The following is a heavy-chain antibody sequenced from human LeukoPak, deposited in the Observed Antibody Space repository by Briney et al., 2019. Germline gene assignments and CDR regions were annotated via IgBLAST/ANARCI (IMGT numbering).Heavy chain of an antibody. V-gene: IGHV4-39*07. J-gene: IGHJ4*02. CDR3: ARATPTYCSGDTCYHYYFDY. D-gene: IGHD2-15*01. Sequence: SETLSLTCTVSGGSISSSSYYWGWIRQPPGKGLEWIGSIYYSGSTNYNPSLKSRVTISVDTSKNQFSLKLSSVTAADTAVYYCARATPTYCSGDTCYHYYFDYWGQGALVSVSS. CDR2: IYYSGST. CDR1: GGSISSSSYY.